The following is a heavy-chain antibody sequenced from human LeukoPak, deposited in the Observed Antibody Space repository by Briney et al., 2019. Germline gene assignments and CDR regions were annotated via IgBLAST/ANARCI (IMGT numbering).Heavy chain of an antibody. CDR2: ISSSSSYI. Sequence: GGSLRLSCVASGFTFSSYSMNWVRQAPGKGLEWVSSISSSSSYIYYADSVKGRFTICRDNAKNSLYLQMNSLRAEDTAVYYCARARGYSYGYVYWGQGTLVTVSS. V-gene: IGHV3-21*01. CDR1: GFTFSSYS. D-gene: IGHD5-18*01. J-gene: IGHJ4*02. CDR3: ARARGYSYGYVY.